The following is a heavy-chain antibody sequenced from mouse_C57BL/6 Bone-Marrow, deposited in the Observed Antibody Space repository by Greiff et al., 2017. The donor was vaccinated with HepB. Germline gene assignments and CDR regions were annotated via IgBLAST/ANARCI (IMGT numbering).Heavy chain of an antibody. Sequence: EVQLVESGGGLVKPGGSLKLSCAASGFTFSSYAMSWVRQTPEKRLEWVATISDGGSYTYYPDNVKGRFTISRDNAKNNLYLQMSHLKSEETAMYYCARYDYYYFDHWGQGTTLTVSS. J-gene: IGHJ2*01. CDR1: GFTFSSYA. V-gene: IGHV5-4*01. CDR3: ARYDYYYFDH. D-gene: IGHD1-1*01. CDR2: ISDGGSYT.